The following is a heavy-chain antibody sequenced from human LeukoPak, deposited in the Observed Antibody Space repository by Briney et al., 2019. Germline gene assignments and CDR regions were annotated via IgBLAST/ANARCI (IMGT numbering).Heavy chain of an antibody. D-gene: IGHD3-22*01. CDR1: GFTASSNY. Sequence: GGSLRLSCAASGFTASSNYMSWVRQAPGKGLEWVSVIYSGGSTYYADSVKGRFTISRDNSKNTLYLQMNSLRAEDTAVYYCARYDSSGYYSWFDPWGQGTLVTVSS. CDR3: ARYDSSGYYSWFDP. V-gene: IGHV3-66*01. CDR2: IYSGGST. J-gene: IGHJ5*02.